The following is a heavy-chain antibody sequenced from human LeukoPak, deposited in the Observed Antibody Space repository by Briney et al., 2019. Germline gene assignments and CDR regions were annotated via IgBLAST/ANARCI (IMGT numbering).Heavy chain of an antibody. CDR2: ISYDGSNK. CDR3: ARFGGGYFAVYYFDY. V-gene: IGHV3-30*04. CDR1: GFTFSSYA. D-gene: IGHD3-16*01. Sequence: GGSLRLSCAASGFTFSSYAMHWVRQAPGKGLEWVAVISYDGSNKYYADSVKGRFTISRDNSKNTLYLQMNSLRAEDTAVYYCARFGGGYFAVYYFDYWGQGTLVTVSS. J-gene: IGHJ4*02.